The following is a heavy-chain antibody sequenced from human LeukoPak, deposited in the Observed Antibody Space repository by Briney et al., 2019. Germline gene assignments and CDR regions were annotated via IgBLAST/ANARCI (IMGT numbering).Heavy chain of an antibody. CDR3: AREGDDGGYYYDY. J-gene: IGHJ4*02. CDR1: GFTFSSLS. D-gene: IGHD3-22*01. V-gene: IGHV3-21*01. Sequence: GGSLRLSCAASGFTFSSLSMNWVRQAPGKGLEWVSGISSSGTNIYYADSVKGRFTISRDNAKNSLYLEMNSLRAEDTAVYYCAREGDDGGYYYDYWGQGTLVTVSS. CDR2: ISSSGTNI.